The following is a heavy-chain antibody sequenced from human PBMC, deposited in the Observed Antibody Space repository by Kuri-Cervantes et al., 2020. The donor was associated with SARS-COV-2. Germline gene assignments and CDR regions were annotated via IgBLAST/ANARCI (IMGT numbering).Heavy chain of an antibody. D-gene: IGHD6-19*01. Sequence: ESLKISCAVYGGSFSGYYWSWNRQPPGKGLEWIGEINHSGSTNYNPSLKSRVTISVDTSKNQFSLKLSSVTAADTAVYYCARGVGAAVAGTLITIYYYYGMDVWGQGTTVTVSS. CDR1: GGSFSGYY. V-gene: IGHV4-34*01. J-gene: IGHJ6*02. CDR2: INHSGST. CDR3: ARGVGAAVAGTLITIYYYYGMDV.